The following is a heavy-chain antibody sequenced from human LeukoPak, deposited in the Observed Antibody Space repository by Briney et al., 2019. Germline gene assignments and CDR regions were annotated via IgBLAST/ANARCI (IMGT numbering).Heavy chain of an antibody. CDR3: ARVWSNYSNWFDP. J-gene: IGHJ5*02. CDR2: IIPIFGTA. D-gene: IGHD4-11*01. CDR1: AYTFTGYY. Sequence: SVRVSCKASAYTFTGYYMHWVRQAPGQGLEWMGWIIPIFGTANYAQKFQGRVTITTDESTSTAYMELSSLRSEETAVYYCARVWSNYSNWFDPWGQGTLVTVSS. V-gene: IGHV1-69*05.